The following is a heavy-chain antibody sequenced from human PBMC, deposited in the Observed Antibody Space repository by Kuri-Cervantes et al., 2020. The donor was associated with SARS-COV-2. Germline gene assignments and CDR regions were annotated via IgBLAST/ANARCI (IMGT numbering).Heavy chain of an antibody. Sequence: LSLTCAASRFTFNDYVMSWVRQSPGKGLEWVSVINGSGVGTYYAESVQGRFTISRDNSKNTLYLQMHSLRVEDTAVYYCAKLGYYYDNNGYRDIDGFDIWGQGTMVTVSS. J-gene: IGHJ3*02. V-gene: IGHV3-23*01. CDR2: INGSGVGT. CDR1: RFTFNDYV. CDR3: AKLGYYYDNNGYRDIDGFDI. D-gene: IGHD3-22*01.